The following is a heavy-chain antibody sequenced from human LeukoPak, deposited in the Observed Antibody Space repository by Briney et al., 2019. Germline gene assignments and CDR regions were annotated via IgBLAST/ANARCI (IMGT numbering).Heavy chain of an antibody. CDR2: IIPTLGIA. CDR3: ASSIAAAGTCLNY. D-gene: IGHD6-13*01. V-gene: IGHV1-69*04. J-gene: IGHJ4*02. Sequence: SVKVSCKASGGTFSSYAISWVRQAPGQGLEWMGRIIPTLGIANYAQKFQGRVSITADKSTSTAYMELSSLRSEDTAVYYCASSIAAAGTCLNYWGQGTLVTVSS. CDR1: GGTFSSYA.